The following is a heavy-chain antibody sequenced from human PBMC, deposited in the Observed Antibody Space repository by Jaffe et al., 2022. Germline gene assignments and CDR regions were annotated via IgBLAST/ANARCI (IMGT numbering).Heavy chain of an antibody. V-gene: IGHV3-73*02. Sequence: EVQLVESGGGLVQPGGSLKLSCAASGFTFSGSAMHWVRQASGKGLEWVGRIRSKANNYATEYGASVQGRFTISRDDSKSAAYLQMNSLKTEDTAVYYCTRLDPGILSLQWGQGSLVTVSS. CDR3: TRLDPGILSLQ. D-gene: IGHD1-20*01. J-gene: IGHJ4*02. CDR1: GFTFSGSA. CDR2: IRSKANNYAT.